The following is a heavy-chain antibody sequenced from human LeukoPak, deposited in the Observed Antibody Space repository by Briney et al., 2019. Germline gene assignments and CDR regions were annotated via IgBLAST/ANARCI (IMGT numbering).Heavy chain of an antibody. CDR2: IYYSGST. CDR3: ARVSSSGWYFDY. D-gene: IGHD6-19*01. CDR1: GGSISSYY. J-gene: IGHJ4*02. V-gene: IGHV4-59*01. Sequence: ETLSLTCTVSGGSISSYYWSWIRQPPGKGLEWIGYIYYSGSTNYNPSLKSRVTISVDTSKNQFSLKLSSVTAADTAVYYCARVSSSGWYFDYWGQGTLVTVSS.